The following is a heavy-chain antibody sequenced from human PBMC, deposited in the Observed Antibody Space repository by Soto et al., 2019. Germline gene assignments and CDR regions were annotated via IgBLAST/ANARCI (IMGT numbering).Heavy chain of an antibody. CDR1: GFGFSDYE. V-gene: IGHV3-48*03. J-gene: IGHJ4*02. CDR3: AIGYYSKKFDY. Sequence: GGSLRLCCAASGFGFSDYEMNWVRQAPGKGLEWVSYSSRSGSTIEYADSVKGRFTISRDYAKTSLYLQMNSLRVEDTAVYYCAIGYYSKKFDYWGQGTLVSVSS. CDR2: SSRSGSTI. D-gene: IGHD3-22*01.